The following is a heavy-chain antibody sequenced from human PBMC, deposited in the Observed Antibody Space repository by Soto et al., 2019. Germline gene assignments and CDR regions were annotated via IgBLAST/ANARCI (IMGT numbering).Heavy chain of an antibody. CDR3: ASSRVVTTYFDY. J-gene: IGHJ4*02. Sequence: QLQLQESGSRLVKPSQTLSLTCAVSGGSISRAGYSWSWIRQSPGKGLEWIGYIYNSGSTFYNPSLKIRLTISVDRSMNQLALQLNSVTAADTAVYYCASSRVVTTYFDYWGQGTLVTVSS. D-gene: IGHD2-21*02. V-gene: IGHV4-30-2*06. CDR2: IYNSGST. CDR1: GGSISRAGYS.